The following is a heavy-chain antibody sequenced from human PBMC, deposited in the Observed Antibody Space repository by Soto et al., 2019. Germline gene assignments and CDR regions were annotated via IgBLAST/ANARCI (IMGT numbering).Heavy chain of an antibody. V-gene: IGHV3-30*18. Sequence: QVQLVESGGGVVQPGMSLRLSCAASGFTFSSYGMHWVRQAPGKGLEWVAVISYDGSNKYYADSVKGRFTISRDNSKNTLYLQMNSLRAEDTAVYYCAKDIRRRAAADPPIFDYWGQGTLVTVSS. J-gene: IGHJ4*02. CDR1: GFTFSSYG. CDR3: AKDIRRRAAADPPIFDY. CDR2: ISYDGSNK. D-gene: IGHD2-2*01.